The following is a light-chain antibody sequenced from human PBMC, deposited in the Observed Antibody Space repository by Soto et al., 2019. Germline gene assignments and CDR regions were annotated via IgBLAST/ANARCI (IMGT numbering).Light chain of an antibody. CDR3: QSYGSSLSGVV. CDR1: SSNIGAGYD. V-gene: IGLV1-40*01. Sequence: QSVLTQPPSVSGAPGQRVTISCTGSSSNIGAGYDVHWYQQLPGTAPKLLIYGNSNRPSGVPDRFSRSKSGTSASLAITGLQAEDEADYCCQSYGSSLSGVVFGGGTKLTVL. CDR2: GNS. J-gene: IGLJ2*01.